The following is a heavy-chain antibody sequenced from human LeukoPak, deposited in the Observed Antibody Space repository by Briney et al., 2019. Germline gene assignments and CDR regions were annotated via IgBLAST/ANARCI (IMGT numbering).Heavy chain of an antibody. CDR2: IKEDGVEI. CDR1: GFTFSDYW. J-gene: IGHJ4*02. CDR3: AKGSNYDILTGQYYFDY. D-gene: IGHD3-9*01. Sequence: GGSLRLSCTASGFTFSDYWMSWVRQAPGKGLEWVANIKEDGVEIHYVDSVKGRFTISRDNAKKSLYLQMNSLRAEDTAVYYCAKGSNYDILTGQYYFDYWGQGTLVTVSS. V-gene: IGHV3-7*05.